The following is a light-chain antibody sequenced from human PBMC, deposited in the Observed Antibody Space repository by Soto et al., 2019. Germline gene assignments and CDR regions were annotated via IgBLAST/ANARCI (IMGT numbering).Light chain of an antibody. CDR2: DVT. Sequence: QSALTQPASVSGSPGQSITIPCTGASSDVDDYKYVSWYQQHPGKAPKLMIYDVTNRPSGVSNRFSGSKSGNTASLTISGLQTEDEADYYCNSYRNSDSLVVFGGGTQLTVL. CDR1: SSDVDDYKY. CDR3: NSYRNSDSLVV. V-gene: IGLV2-14*03. J-gene: IGLJ7*01.